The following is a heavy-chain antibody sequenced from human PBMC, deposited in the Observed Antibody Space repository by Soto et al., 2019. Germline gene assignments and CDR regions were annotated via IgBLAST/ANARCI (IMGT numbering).Heavy chain of an antibody. V-gene: IGHV3-23*01. CDR2: ISGSGVST. CDR3: ANDRERIATHSIDY. D-gene: IGHD6-6*01. CDR1: GFTFSSYA. Sequence: EVQLLESGGGLVQPGGSLRLSCVASGFTFSSYAMSWVRQAPGKGLEWVSGISGSGVSTYYADSVKGRFTISRDNSKSTLYLQMNSLRAEDTAVYYCANDRERIATHSIDYWGQGTLVTVSS. J-gene: IGHJ4*02.